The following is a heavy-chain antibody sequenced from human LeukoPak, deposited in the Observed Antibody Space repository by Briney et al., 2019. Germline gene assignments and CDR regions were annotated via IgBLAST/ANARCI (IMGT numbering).Heavy chain of an antibody. J-gene: IGHJ4*02. CDR2: IIPIFGTA. V-gene: IGHV1-69*13. Sequence: ASVKVSCKDSRGTFSSYASSWGRHDLGEGLEWMGGIIPIFGTANYAQKFQGRVTITADESTSTAYMELSSLRSEDTAVYYCARGGFATYYFYYWGQGTLVTVPS. D-gene: IGHD5-24*01. CDR3: ARGGFATYYFYY. CDR1: RGTFSSYA.